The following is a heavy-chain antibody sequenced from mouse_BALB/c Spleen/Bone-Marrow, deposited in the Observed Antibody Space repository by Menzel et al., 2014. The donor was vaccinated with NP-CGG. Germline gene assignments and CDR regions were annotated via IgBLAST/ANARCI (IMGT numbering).Heavy chain of an antibody. V-gene: IGHV1-9*01. CDR2: ILPGRGSP. CDR1: GFTFTNYW. Sequence: VLLAQSGAELMRPGASVKISCKASGFTFTNYWIEWVKRRPGHGLEWIGEILPGRGSPNYNEKFKGKATFALDTSSNTSYLQLSSLTSEDSAVYYGARKGALRAMDYWGQGSSVTVSS. J-gene: IGHJ4*01. CDR3: ARKGALRAMDY.